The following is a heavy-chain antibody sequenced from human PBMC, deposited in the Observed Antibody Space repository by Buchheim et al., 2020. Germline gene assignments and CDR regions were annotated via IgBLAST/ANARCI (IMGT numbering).Heavy chain of an antibody. J-gene: IGHJ1*01. Sequence: EVQLLESGGGLVQPGGSLRLSCAASGFTFQTFAMTWVRQGTGKGLEWVASISGSGDRTFYSDSVKGRSIIYRDTSKNTVDLQMNSLRVEDTAVYYCAKDASTVWFGVLYHSEHWGQG. V-gene: IGHV3-23*01. CDR3: AKDASTVWFGVLYHSEH. CDR2: ISGSGDRT. CDR1: GFTFQTFA. D-gene: IGHD3-10*01.